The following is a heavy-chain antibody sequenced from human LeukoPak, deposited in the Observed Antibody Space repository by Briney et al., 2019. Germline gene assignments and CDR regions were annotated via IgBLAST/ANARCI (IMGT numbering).Heavy chain of an antibody. J-gene: IGHJ4*02. Sequence: PSETLSLTCTVSGGSVSSGSYYWSWIRQPPGKGLEWIGYIYYSGGTNYNPSLKSRVTISVDTSKNQFSLKVSSVTAADTAVYYCARGPPYIVVVTAIGFFDYWGQGTLVTVSS. CDR3: ARGPPYIVVVTAIGFFDY. CDR2: IYYSGGT. D-gene: IGHD2-21*02. V-gene: IGHV4-61*01. CDR1: GGSVSSGSYY.